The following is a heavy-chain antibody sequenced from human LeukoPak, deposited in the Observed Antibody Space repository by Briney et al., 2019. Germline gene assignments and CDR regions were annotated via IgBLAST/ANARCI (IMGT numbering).Heavy chain of an antibody. J-gene: IGHJ4*02. CDR1: GGSFSGYY. CDR3: ARLHNYYDSSGSNN. D-gene: IGHD3-22*01. CDR2: INHSGST. Sequence: SETLSLTCAVYGGSFSGYYWSWIRQPPGKGLEWIGEINHSGSTNYNPSLKSRVTISVDTSKNQFSLKLSSVTAADTAVYYCARLHNYYDSSGSNNWGQGTLATVSS. V-gene: IGHV4-34*01.